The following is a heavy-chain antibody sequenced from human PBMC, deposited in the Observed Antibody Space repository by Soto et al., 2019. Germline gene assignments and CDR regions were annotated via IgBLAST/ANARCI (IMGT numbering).Heavy chain of an antibody. V-gene: IGHV3-7*03. J-gene: IGHJ4*02. CDR2: IKQDGSEK. Sequence: PGGSLRLSCAASGFSFSNYWMSWVRQAPGKGLEWVANIKQDGSEKNYVDSVKGRFTISRDNAKNSLYLQMNSLRAEDTAVYYCAREWWSSSWYVDPHYWGQGTLVTVSS. CDR1: GFSFSNYW. CDR3: AREWWSSSWYVDPHY. D-gene: IGHD6-13*01.